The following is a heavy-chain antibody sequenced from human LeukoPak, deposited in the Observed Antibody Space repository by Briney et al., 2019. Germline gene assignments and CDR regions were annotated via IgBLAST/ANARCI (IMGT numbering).Heavy chain of an antibody. Sequence: ASVKVSCKASGYTFTSYDINWVRQATGQGLEWMGWMNPNSGNTGYAQKFQGRVTMTRNTSISTAYMELSSLRSEDTAVYYCARVLGYYNYVDVWGKGTTDTVSS. D-gene: IGHD3-16*01. CDR2: MNPNSGNT. V-gene: IGHV1-8*01. J-gene: IGHJ6*03. CDR3: ARVLGYYNYVDV. CDR1: GYTFTSYD.